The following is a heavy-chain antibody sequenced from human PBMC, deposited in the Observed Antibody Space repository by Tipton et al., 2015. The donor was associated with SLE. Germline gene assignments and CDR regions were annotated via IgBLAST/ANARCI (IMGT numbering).Heavy chain of an antibody. Sequence: SLRLSCSPSGFSFSTYDMAWVRPSPGKGLEWVSTIRNGGGKSDGKTYYAESVRGRFTISRDTSKNRIYLQMDNLRAEDTALYYCAKGKRTIYDHDAFDMWGQGTVVTVSS. D-gene: IGHD3-3*01. J-gene: IGHJ3*02. CDR1: GFSFSTYD. V-gene: IGHV3-23*01. CDR2: IRNGGGKSDGKT. CDR3: AKGKRTIYDHDAFDM.